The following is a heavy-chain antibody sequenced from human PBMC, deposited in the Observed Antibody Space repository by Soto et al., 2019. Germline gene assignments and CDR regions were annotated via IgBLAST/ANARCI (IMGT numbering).Heavy chain of an antibody. CDR2: ISGSGGST. CDR1: GFTFSSYA. J-gene: IGHJ3*02. V-gene: IGHV3-23*01. CDR3: AKSRGDYQWYDAFDI. D-gene: IGHD4-17*01. Sequence: GGSLRLSCAASGFTFSSYAMSWVRQAPGKGLEWVSAISGSGGSTYYADSVKGRFTISRDNSKNTLYLQMNSLRAEDTAVYYCAKSRGDYQWYDAFDIWGQGTMGTVAS.